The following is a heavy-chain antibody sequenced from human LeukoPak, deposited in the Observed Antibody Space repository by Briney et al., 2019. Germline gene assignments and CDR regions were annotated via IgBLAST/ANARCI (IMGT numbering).Heavy chain of an antibody. CDR3: ARVPMATIVWIDYFDY. CDR1: GFTFSSYA. CDR2: ISGSGGST. J-gene: IGHJ4*02. V-gene: IGHV3-23*01. Sequence: PGGSLRLSCAASGFTFSSYAMSWVRQAPGKGLEWVSAISGSGGSTYYADSVKGRFTISRDNSKNTLYLQMNSLRAEDTAVYYCARVPMATIVWIDYFDYWGQGTLVTVSS. D-gene: IGHD5-24*01.